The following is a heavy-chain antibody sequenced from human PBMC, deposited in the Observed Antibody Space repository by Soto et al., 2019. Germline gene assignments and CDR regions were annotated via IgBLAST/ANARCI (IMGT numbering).Heavy chain of an antibody. CDR1: AFTFTSYA. CDR2: ISGSGGSK. Sequence: GGSLRLCCAASAFTFTSYAMTWVRQAPGKGLEWVSAISGSGGSKYYADSVKGRFTISRDNSENTLYLQMNSLRVEDTAVYYCARYFRATFTHWFDPWGQGTLVTVSS. J-gene: IGHJ5*02. V-gene: IGHV3-23*01. CDR3: ARYFRATFTHWFDP. D-gene: IGHD1-1*01.